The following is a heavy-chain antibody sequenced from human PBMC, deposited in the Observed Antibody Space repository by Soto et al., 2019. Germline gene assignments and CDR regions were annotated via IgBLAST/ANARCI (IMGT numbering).Heavy chain of an antibody. Sequence: GGSLRLSCAASGFTFSSYAMSWVRQAPGKGLEWVSAISGSGGYTYYADSVKGRFTISRDNSKNTLYLQMNSLRAEDTAVYYCAKESGKGYYYAMDVWGQGTTVTVSS. CDR2: ISGSGGYT. D-gene: IGHD2-15*01. CDR1: GFTFSSYA. J-gene: IGHJ6*02. CDR3: AKESGKGYYYAMDV. V-gene: IGHV3-23*01.